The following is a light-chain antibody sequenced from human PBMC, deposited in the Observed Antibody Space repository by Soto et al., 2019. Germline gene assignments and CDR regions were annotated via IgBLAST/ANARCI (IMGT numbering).Light chain of an antibody. CDR1: QTINNY. J-gene: IGKJ1*01. CDR3: QKRDSTPWT. V-gene: IGKV1-39*01. CDR2: SAS. Sequence: DIQMTQSPSSLSASVGDSVTITCRTSQTINNYLNWYQQKPGKAPKLLVYSASNLQSVVPSRFSGSGSGTNFTLTISALQPEDLTTYYSQKRDSTPWTFGQGTNVEIK.